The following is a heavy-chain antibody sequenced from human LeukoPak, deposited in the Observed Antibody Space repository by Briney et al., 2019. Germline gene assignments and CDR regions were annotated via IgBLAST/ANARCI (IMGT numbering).Heavy chain of an antibody. D-gene: IGHD1-7*01. CDR1: GGSISSSSYY. Sequence: SETLSLTCTVSGGSISSSSYYWGWIRQPPGKGLEWIGSIYYSGSTYYNPSLKSRVTISVDTSKNQFSLKLSSVTAADTAVYYCARRPLELLHFFDYRGQGTLVTVSS. J-gene: IGHJ4*02. V-gene: IGHV4-39*01. CDR3: ARRPLELLHFFDY. CDR2: IYYSGST.